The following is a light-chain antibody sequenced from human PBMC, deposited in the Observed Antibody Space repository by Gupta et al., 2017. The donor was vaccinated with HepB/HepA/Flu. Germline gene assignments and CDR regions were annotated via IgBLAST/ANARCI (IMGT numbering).Light chain of an antibody. CDR1: SSDVGAYNY. CDR2: DVN. Sequence: QSALTQPRSVSGSPGQSVTISCTGPSSDVGAYNYVPWYQQHPGQVPKLMLYDVNPRPSGVPDRFSGSKSANTASLTISALQAEDEADYYCCSYAGSYSFVVFGGGTKLTVL. J-gene: IGLJ2*01. V-gene: IGLV2-11*01. CDR3: CSYAGSYSFVV.